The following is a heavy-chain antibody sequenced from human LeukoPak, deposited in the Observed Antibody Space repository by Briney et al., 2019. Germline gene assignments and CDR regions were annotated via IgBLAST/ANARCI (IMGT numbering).Heavy chain of an antibody. J-gene: IGHJ4*02. V-gene: IGHV4-38-2*01. CDR3: ASTYDFWSGYYFDY. D-gene: IGHD3-3*01. CDR2: VYDSGST. CDR1: GYSISSGYY. Sequence: PWETLSLTCAVSGYSISSGYYWGWIRQPPGKGLEWIGSVYDSGSTYYNQSLKSRVTISLDTSKNQFSLKLSSVTAADTAVYYCASTYDFWSGYYFDYWGQGTLVTVSS.